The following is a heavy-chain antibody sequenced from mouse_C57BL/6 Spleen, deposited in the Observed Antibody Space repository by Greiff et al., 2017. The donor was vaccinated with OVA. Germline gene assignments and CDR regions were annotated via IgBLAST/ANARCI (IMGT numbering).Heavy chain of an antibody. CDR2: INYDGSST. J-gene: IGHJ1*03. Sequence: EVQLVESEGGLVQPGSSMKLSCTASGFTFSDYYMAWVRQVPEKGLEWVANINYDGSSTYYLDYLKSRFIISRDNAKNILYLQMSSLKSEDTATYYCARDLGSYWYFDVWGTGTTVTVSS. V-gene: IGHV5-16*01. CDR1: GFTFSDYY. D-gene: IGHD1-1*01. CDR3: ARDLGSYWYFDV.